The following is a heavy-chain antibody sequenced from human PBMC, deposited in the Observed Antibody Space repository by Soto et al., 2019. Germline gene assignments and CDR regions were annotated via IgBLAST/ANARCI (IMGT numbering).Heavy chain of an antibody. CDR2: ISAHNGDT. V-gene: IGHV1-18*04. CDR3: ATEPIYYNDGSGYYPLGH. Sequence: ASVKVSCKASGYSFATYGFSWVRQAPGQGLECVGWISAHNGDTHYSQKFQGRVTLTTDTSTNTGYMELRSLSSDDTAVYFCATEPIYYNDGSGYYPLGHWGQGTLVTVSS. J-gene: IGHJ4*02. D-gene: IGHD3-22*01. CDR1: GYSFATYG.